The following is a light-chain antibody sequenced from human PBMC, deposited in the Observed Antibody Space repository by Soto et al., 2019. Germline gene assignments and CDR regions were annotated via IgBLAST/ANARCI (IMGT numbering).Light chain of an antibody. Sequence: DIQMTQSPSTLSASIGDRVTITCRASQSITTFLAWYQQKPGKAPQILIYDASSLKSGVPARFSGSGSGTEFTLTISSLQPDDFATYFCQQYQTYSTFGQGTRLEIK. CDR3: QQYQTYST. CDR2: DAS. V-gene: IGKV1-5*01. CDR1: QSITTF. J-gene: IGKJ5*01.